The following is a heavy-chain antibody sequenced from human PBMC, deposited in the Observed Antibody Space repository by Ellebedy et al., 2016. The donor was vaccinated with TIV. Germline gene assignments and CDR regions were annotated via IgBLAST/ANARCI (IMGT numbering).Heavy chain of an antibody. CDR2: ITMSGTYT. CDR1: GFSFSDYY. Sequence: GESLKISXAASGFSFSDYYMAWIRQAPGKGLEWVAYITMSGTYTNYADSVKGRLTISRDNAKNSLYLQMNSLRAEDTAVYYCARSVAGSPDYWGQGTLVSVSS. D-gene: IGHD6-19*01. V-gene: IGHV3-11*03. J-gene: IGHJ4*02. CDR3: ARSVAGSPDY.